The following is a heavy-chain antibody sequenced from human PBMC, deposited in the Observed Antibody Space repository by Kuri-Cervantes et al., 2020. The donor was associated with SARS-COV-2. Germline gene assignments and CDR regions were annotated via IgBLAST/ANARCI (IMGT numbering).Heavy chain of an antibody. Sequence: SETLSLTCTVSYASMTSFYWSWIRQSPGRGLEWIGYIYYTGKSNYNPSLESRVSMSPAASESRFFLTLTSVTAADTAMYYCASGNDFSLDYWGQGILVTVSS. D-gene: IGHD4-11*01. V-gene: IGHV4-59*01. CDR3: ASGNDFSLDY. CDR1: YASMTSFY. CDR2: IYYTGKS. J-gene: IGHJ4*02.